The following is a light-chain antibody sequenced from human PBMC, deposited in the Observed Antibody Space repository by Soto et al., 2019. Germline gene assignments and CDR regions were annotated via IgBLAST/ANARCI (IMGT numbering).Light chain of an antibody. CDR1: QSVGSY. J-gene: IGKJ5*01. Sequence: EIVLTQSPATLSLSPGERATLSCRASQSVGSYLAWYQQKPVQGPRLLIYDVSNRATGIPARLSGSGSWTDFTPTISSIQAEDFAVYYCQQRSYWPPMTFGQGTGVEIK. CDR3: QQRSYWPPMT. CDR2: DVS. V-gene: IGKV3-11*01.